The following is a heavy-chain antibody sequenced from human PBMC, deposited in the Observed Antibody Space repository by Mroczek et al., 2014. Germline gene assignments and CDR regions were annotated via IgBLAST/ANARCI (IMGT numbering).Heavy chain of an antibody. J-gene: IGHJ6*02. CDR3: ARADGVRGVIPRSTHYYGMDV. CDR2: SIPRGST. CDR1: WXPLSSGRLL. Sequence: ESGPRTGEDRSQTLSLTSHCXWWXPLSSGRLLLVAGSGSPPGTGRGVDWSVSIPRGSTNYNPSLKSRVTISVDTSKNQFSLKLSSVTAADTAVYYCARADGVRGVIPRSTHYYGMDVWGQGTTVTVSS. V-gene: IGHV4-61*02. D-gene: IGHD3-10*01.